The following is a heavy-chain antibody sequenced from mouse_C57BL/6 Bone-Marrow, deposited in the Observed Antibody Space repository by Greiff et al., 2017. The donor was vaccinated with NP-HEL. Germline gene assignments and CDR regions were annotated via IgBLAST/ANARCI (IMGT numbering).Heavy chain of an antibody. V-gene: IGHV1-50*01. CDR1: GYTFTSYW. D-gene: IGHD1-1*01. CDR3: ARYGGYYGSSWYFDV. Sequence: QVQLKQSGAELVKPGASVKLSCKASGYTFTSYWMQWVKQRPGQGLEWIGEIDPSDSYTNYNQKFKGKATLTVDTSSSTAYMQLSSLTSESSAVYYCARYGGYYGSSWYFDVWGTGTTVTVSS. CDR2: IDPSDSYT. J-gene: IGHJ1*03.